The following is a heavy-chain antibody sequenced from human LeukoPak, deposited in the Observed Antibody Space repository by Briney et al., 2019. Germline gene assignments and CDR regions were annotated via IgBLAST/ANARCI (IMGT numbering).Heavy chain of an antibody. CDR2: ISYDGSNK. V-gene: IGHV3-30*18. CDR1: GFTFSSYG. Sequence: GGSLRLSCAASGFTFSSYGMHWVRQAPGKGPEWVAVISYDGSNKYYADSVKGRFTISRDNSKNTLYLQMNSLRAEDTAVYYCAKGAGSSRRNWFDPWGQGTLVTVSS. J-gene: IGHJ5*02. D-gene: IGHD6-13*01. CDR3: AKGAGSSRRNWFDP.